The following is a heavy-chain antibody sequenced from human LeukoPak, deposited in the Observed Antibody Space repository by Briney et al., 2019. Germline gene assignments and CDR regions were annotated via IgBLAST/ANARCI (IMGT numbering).Heavy chain of an antibody. J-gene: IGHJ3*01. CDR3: ARVYRQYDGFDV. V-gene: IGHV1-2*02. D-gene: IGHD3-3*01. CDR2: INPHSGGT. CDR1: GYTFTDYY. Sequence: ASVKVSCKASGYTFTDYYIHWVRQAPGQATECVGWINPHSGGTNYARKFRGRVTMTRDTSLSEAYMELSGRRFDDTAVFYCARVYRQYDGFDVWGQGTLVIVSS.